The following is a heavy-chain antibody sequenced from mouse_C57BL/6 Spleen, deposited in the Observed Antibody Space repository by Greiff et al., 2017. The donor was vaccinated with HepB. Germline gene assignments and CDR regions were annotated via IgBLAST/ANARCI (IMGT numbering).Heavy chain of an antibody. CDR3: ARRTEYYAMDY. Sequence: QVQLQQSGAELARPGASVKLSCKASGYTFTSYGISWVKQRTGQGLEWIGEIYPRSGNTYYNEKFKGKATLTADKSSSTAYMELRSLTSEDSAVYFCARRTEYYAMDYWGQGTSVTVSS. J-gene: IGHJ4*01. CDR1: GYTFTSYG. CDR2: IYPRSGNT. V-gene: IGHV1-81*01.